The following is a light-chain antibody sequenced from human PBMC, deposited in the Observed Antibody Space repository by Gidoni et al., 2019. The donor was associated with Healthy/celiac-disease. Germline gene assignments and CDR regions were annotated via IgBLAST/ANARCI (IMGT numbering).Light chain of an antibody. CDR1: QSVSSY. CDR3: QQRSNWQA. CDR2: DAS. J-gene: IGKJ4*01. Sequence: EFVLILSPATLFLSPGERATLPCRASQSVSSYLAWYQQKPGQATRPLIYDASNSATGIPARFSGSGSGTDFTLTISSLEPEDFAVYYCQQRSNWQAFGGXTKVEIK. V-gene: IGKV3-11*01.